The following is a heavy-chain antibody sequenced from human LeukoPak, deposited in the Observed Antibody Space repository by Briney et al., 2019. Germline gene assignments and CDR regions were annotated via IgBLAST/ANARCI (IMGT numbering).Heavy chain of an antibody. D-gene: IGHD1-26*01. Sequence: GGSLRLSCTASGFIFSGSWMAWIRQAPGKGLEWVSAISGSGGSTYYADSVKGRFTISRDNSKNTLYLQMNSLRAEDTAVYYCAKVLGGSNWDDAFDIWGQGTMVTVSS. CDR2: ISGSGGST. J-gene: IGHJ3*02. V-gene: IGHV3-23*01. CDR1: GFIFSGSW. CDR3: AKVLGGSNWDDAFDI.